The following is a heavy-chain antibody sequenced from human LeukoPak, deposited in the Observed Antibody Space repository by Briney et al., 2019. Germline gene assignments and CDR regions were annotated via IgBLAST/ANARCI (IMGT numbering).Heavy chain of an antibody. D-gene: IGHD2-15*01. CDR2: ISAYNGNT. CDR3: ARGGSGGSCYSPVECPDYYYYGMDV. J-gene: IGHJ6*02. Sequence: GASVKVSCKASGYTFTSYGISWVRQAPGQGLEWMGWISAYNGNTNYAQKLQGRVTITRDTSASTAYMELSSLRSEDTAVYYCARGGSGGSCYSPVECPDYYYYGMDVWGQGTTVTVSS. V-gene: IGHV1-18*01. CDR1: GYTFTSYG.